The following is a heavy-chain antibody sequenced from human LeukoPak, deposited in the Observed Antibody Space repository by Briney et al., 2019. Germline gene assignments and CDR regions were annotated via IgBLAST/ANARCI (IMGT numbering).Heavy chain of an antibody. CDR1: GGSFSGYY. J-gene: IGHJ4*02. Sequence: PSETLSLTCAVYGGSFSGYYWSWIRQPPGKGLEWIGEINHSGSTNYNPSLKSRVTISVDTSKNQFSLKLSSVTAADTAVYYCATRMATTKPFDYWGQGTLVTVSS. D-gene: IGHD5-24*01. CDR2: INHSGST. CDR3: ATRMATTKPFDY. V-gene: IGHV4-34*01.